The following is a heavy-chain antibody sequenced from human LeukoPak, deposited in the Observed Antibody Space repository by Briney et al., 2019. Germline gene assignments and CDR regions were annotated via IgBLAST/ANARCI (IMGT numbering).Heavy chain of an antibody. V-gene: IGHV4-30-2*01. CDR3: ARDTPDSSGYWGYYFDY. J-gene: IGHJ4*02. D-gene: IGHD3-22*01. CDR1: GGSISSGGYS. CDR2: IYHSGST. Sequence: SETLSLTCAVPGGSISSGGYSWSWIRQPPGKGLEWIGYIYHSGSTYYNPSLKSRVTISVDRSKNQFSLKLSSVTAADTAVYYCARDTPDSSGYWGYYFDYWGQGTLVTVSS.